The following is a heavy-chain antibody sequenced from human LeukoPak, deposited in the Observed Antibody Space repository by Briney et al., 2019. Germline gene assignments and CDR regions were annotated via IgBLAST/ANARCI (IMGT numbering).Heavy chain of an antibody. CDR2: IRYDGSNK. CDR3: AKAPIVVVPAAPSFDY. J-gene: IGHJ4*02. CDR1: GFTFSSYG. D-gene: IGHD2-2*01. Sequence: TGGSLRLSCAASGFTFSSYGMHWVRQAPGKGLEWVAFIRYDGSNKYYADSVKGRFTISRDNSKNTLYLQMNSLRAEDTAVYYCAKAPIVVVPAAPSFDYWGQGTLVTVSS. V-gene: IGHV3-30*02.